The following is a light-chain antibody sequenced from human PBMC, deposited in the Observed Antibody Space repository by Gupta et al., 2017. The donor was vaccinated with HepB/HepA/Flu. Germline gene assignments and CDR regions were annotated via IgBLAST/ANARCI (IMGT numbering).Light chain of an antibody. CDR2: KAS. CDR1: QSISSW. J-gene: IGKJ4*01. Sequence: DIQMTQSPSTLSASVGDRVTITCRASQSISSWLAWYQQRPGKAPKLLIYKASDLESGVPSRFSGSGSWTEFTLTISSLQPDDSATYYCQQYNSYPLTFGGGTKVEIK. V-gene: IGKV1-5*03. CDR3: QQYNSYPLT.